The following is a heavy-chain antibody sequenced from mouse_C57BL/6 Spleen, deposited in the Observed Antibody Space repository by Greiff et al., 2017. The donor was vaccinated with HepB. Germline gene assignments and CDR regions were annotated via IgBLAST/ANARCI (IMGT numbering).Heavy chain of an antibody. J-gene: IGHJ4*01. CDR1: GYAFSSSW. Sequence: QVQLKQSGPELVKPGASVKISCKASGYAFSSSWMNWVKQRPGKGLECIGRIYPGDGDTNYNGKFKGKATLTADKSSSTAYMQLSSLTSEDSAVYFCAAYYSKGAYAMDYWGQGTSVTVSS. CDR2: IYPGDGDT. D-gene: IGHD2-5*01. V-gene: IGHV1-82*01. CDR3: AAYYSKGAYAMDY.